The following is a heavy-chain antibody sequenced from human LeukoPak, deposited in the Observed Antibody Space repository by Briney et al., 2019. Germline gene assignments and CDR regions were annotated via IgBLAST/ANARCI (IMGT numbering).Heavy chain of an antibody. CDR3: ATGPGEYNWNDLVPLDY. CDR2: IIPILGIA. J-gene: IGHJ4*02. Sequence: ASVKVSCKASGGTFSSYAISWVRQAPGQGLEWMGRIIPILGIANYAQKFQGGVTITADKSTSTAYMELSSLRSEDTAVYYCATGPGEYNWNDLVPLDYWGQGTLVTVSS. V-gene: IGHV1-69*04. CDR1: GGTFSSYA. D-gene: IGHD1-20*01.